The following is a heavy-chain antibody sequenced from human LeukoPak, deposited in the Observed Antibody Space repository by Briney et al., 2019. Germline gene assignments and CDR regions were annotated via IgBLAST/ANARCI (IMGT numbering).Heavy chain of an antibody. CDR3: ARISSNVIYYFDY. CDR2: MHYSGST. CDR1: GGSFSGYY. Sequence: SETLSLTCAVYGGSFSGYYWSWIRQSPETGLEWIGSMHYSGSTYYNPSLNSRVTISVDTSKNQFSLKLSSVTAADTAVYYCARISSNVIYYFDYWGQGTLVTVSS. D-gene: IGHD6-13*01. J-gene: IGHJ4*02. V-gene: IGHV4-34*01.